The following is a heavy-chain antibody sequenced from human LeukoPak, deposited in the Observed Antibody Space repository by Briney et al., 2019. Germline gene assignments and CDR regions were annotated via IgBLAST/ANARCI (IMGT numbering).Heavy chain of an antibody. J-gene: IGHJ4*02. CDR3: ARVREMATIRGGFFDY. D-gene: IGHD5-24*01. CDR1: GYTFTSYG. CDR2: ISAYNGNT. Sequence: ASVKVSCKASGYTFTSYGISWVRQAPGQGLEWMGWISAYNGNTNYAQKLQGRVTMTTDTSTSTAYMEPRSLRSDDTAVYYCARVREMATIRGGFFDYWGQGTLVTVSS. V-gene: IGHV1-18*01.